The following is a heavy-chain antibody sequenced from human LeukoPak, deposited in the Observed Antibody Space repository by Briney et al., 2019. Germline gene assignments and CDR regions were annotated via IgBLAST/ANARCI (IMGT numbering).Heavy chain of an antibody. CDR1: GFTFSSYG. CDR3: AKDFFGYNSYYYGMDV. D-gene: IGHD5-24*01. CDR2: ISYDGSNK. V-gene: IGHV3-30*18. Sequence: PGGSLRLSCAASGFTFSSYGMHWVRQAPGKGLEGVAVISYDGSNKYYADSVKGRFTISRDNSKNTLYLQMNSLRAEDTAVYYCAKDFFGYNSYYYGMDVWGQGTTVTVSS. J-gene: IGHJ6*02.